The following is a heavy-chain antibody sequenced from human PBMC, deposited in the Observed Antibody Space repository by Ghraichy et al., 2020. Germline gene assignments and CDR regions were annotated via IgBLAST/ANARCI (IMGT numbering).Heavy chain of an antibody. V-gene: IGHV3-21*01. CDR1: GFTFSSYS. Sequence: LSLTCAASGFTFSSYSMNWVRQAPGKGLEWVSSISSSSSYIYYADSVKGRFTISRDNAKNSLYLQMNSLRAEDTAVYYCARDLALVVPATYGMDVWGQGTTVTVSS. CDR3: ARDLALVVPATYGMDV. CDR2: ISSSSSYI. D-gene: IGHD2-2*01. J-gene: IGHJ6*02.